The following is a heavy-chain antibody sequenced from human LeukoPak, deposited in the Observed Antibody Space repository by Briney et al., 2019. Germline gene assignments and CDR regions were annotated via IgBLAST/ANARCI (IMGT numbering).Heavy chain of an antibody. J-gene: IGHJ3*02. CDR2: INQDGSEK. CDR3: ARDAAAGPDDAFDI. CDR1: GFTFDDYW. Sequence: GGSLRLSCGASGFTFDDYWMSWVRQAPGQGLEWVANINQDGSEKYYLDSAKGRFTISRDNARNSLYLQMNSLRAEDTAVYYCARDAAAGPDDAFDIWGQGTMVTVSS. V-gene: IGHV3-7*01. D-gene: IGHD6-13*01.